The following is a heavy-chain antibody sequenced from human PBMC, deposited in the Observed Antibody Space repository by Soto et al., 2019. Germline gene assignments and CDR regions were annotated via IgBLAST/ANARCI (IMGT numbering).Heavy chain of an antibody. CDR1: GGTFSSYA. CDR2: IIPIFGTA. D-gene: IGHD1-7*01. J-gene: IGHJ4*02. CDR3: TAITGTTGYYFDY. Sequence: SVKVSCKASGGTFSSYAISWVRQAPGQGLEWMGGIIPIFGTANYAQKFQGRVTITADKSTSTAYMELSSLRSEDTAVYYCTAITGTTGYYFDYWGQGTLVTVSS. V-gene: IGHV1-69*06.